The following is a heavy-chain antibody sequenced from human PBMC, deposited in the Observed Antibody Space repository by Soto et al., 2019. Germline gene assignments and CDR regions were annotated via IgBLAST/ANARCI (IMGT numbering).Heavy chain of an antibody. CDR2: INHSGST. D-gene: IGHD3-9*01. J-gene: IGHJ6*02. V-gene: IGHV4-34*01. CDR3: ARGGYFDGLSPSYYGMDV. CDR1: GGSFSGYY. Sequence: PSETLSLTCAVYGGSFSGYYWSWIRQPPGKGLEWIGEINHSGSTNYNPSLKSRVTISVDTSKNQFSLKLSSVTAADTAVYYCARGGYFDGLSPSYYGMDVWGQGTTVTVSS.